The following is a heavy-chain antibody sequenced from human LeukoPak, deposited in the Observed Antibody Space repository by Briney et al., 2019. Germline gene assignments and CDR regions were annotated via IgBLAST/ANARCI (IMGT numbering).Heavy chain of an antibody. CDR3: AKDLNTDFDY. CDR1: GFTFSSYG. V-gene: IGHV3-30*18. CDR2: ISYDGSNK. J-gene: IGHJ4*02. Sequence: GGSLRLSCAASGFTFSSYGMPWVRQAPGKGLEWVAIISYDGSNKYYADSVKGRFTISRDNSKNTLYLQMNSLRAEDTAVYYCAKDLNTDFDYWGQGTLVTVSS.